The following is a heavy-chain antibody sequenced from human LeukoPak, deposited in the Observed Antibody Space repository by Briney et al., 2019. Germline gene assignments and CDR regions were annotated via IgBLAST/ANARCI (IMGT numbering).Heavy chain of an antibody. D-gene: IGHD2-2*02. Sequence: SQTLSLTCTVSGGSISSGSYYWSWIRQPAGKGLEWIGRIYTSGSTNYNPSLKSRVTISVDTSKNQFSLKLSSVTAADTAVYYCARGSYCSSTSCYTSREDNWYFDLWGRGTLVTVSS. CDR2: IYTSGST. CDR3: ARGSYCSSTSCYTSREDNWYFDL. J-gene: IGHJ2*01. CDR1: GGSISSGSYY. V-gene: IGHV4-61*02.